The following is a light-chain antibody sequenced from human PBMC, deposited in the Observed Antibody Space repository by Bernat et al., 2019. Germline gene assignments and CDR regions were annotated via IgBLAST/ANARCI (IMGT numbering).Light chain of an antibody. CDR2: GAS. Sequence: DIQLTQSPPFLSASVGDRVTITCRASQIIGVYLDWYQQKPGQAPKLLIYGASTLQTGVPSRFSGSGSGTEFTLIISSLQPEDFGTFYCQHLNNFPIPFGQGTRLEIK. V-gene: IGKV1-9*01. J-gene: IGKJ5*01. CDR3: QHLNNFPIP. CDR1: QIIGVY.